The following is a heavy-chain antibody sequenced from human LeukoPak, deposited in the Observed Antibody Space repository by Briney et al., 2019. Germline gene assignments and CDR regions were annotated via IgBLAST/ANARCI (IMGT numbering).Heavy chain of an antibody. CDR1: GYSFTSYR. D-gene: IGHD2-2*01. CDR3: AGSSPHCSSTSCPFDY. Sequence: NTGGALKISCKGSGYSFTSYRLGWVGPMPGKGLEWMENIHPGDSHTRYSSSFQGQVTISADKSISTAYMQRSSLKASDTAMYYCAGSSPHCSSTSCPFDYWGQGTLVTVSS. J-gene: IGHJ4*02. CDR2: IHPGDSHT. V-gene: IGHV5-51*01.